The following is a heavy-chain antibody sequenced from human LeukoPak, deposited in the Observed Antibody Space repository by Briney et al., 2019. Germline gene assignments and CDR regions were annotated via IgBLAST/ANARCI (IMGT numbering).Heavy chain of an antibody. V-gene: IGHV3-30*18. Sequence: PGGSLRLYCVASGFTFSSYGMHWVRQAPGKGLEWVAFISYDGSNENIADSVKGRFIISRDNSKNTLYLQMNSLRAEDTAVYYCAKGPAPRLGEFSYHALVDYWGQGTLVTVSS. CDR3: AKGPAPRLGEFSYHALVDY. CDR1: GFTFSSYG. J-gene: IGHJ4*02. CDR2: ISYDGSNE. D-gene: IGHD3-16*02.